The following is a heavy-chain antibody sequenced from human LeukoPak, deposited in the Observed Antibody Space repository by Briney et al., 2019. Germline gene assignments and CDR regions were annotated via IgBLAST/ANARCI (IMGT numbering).Heavy chain of an antibody. Sequence: PGGSLRLSCAASGFTFSSYGMHWVRQAPGKGLEWVAVISYDGSNKYYADSVKGRFTISRDNSKNTLYLRMKSLRAEDTAIYYCAKESTVTPGNVNWFDSWGQGTLVTVSS. CDR1: GFTFSSYG. CDR3: AKESTVTPGNVNWFDS. CDR2: ISYDGSNK. V-gene: IGHV3-30*18. D-gene: IGHD4-17*01. J-gene: IGHJ5*01.